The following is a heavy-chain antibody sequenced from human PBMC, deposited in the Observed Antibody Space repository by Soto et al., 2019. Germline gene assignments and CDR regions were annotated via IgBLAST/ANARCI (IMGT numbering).Heavy chain of an antibody. J-gene: IGHJ6*02. V-gene: IGHV3-21*01. Sequence: GGSLRLSCAASGFNFNGYTINWVRQAPGKRLEWLSSISSSGYIFSTDSVRGRFTISRDNAKNSVYLQINSLRAEDTAVYFCARDCSGGSCYPGMDVWGQGTTVTVSS. D-gene: IGHD2-15*01. CDR1: GFNFNGYT. CDR3: ARDCSGGSCYPGMDV. CDR2: ISSSGYI.